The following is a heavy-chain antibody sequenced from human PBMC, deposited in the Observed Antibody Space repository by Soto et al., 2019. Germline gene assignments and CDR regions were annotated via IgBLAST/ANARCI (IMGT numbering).Heavy chain of an antibody. J-gene: IGHJ4*02. V-gene: IGHV4-59*01. CDR3: ARLIAAAEDKWGLPDY. CDR2: IYYSGST. D-gene: IGHD6-13*01. CDR1: GGSISSYY. Sequence: PSETLSLTCTVSGGSISSYYWSWIRQPPGKGLEWIGYIYYSGSTNYNPSLKSRVTISVDTSKNQYSLKLSSVTAADTAVYYCARLIAAAEDKWGLPDYWGQGTLVTVSS.